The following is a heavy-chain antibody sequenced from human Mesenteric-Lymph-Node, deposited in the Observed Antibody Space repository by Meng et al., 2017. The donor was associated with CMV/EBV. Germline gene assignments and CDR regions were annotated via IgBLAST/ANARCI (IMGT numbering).Heavy chain of an antibody. D-gene: IGHD2-2*01. V-gene: IGHV1-18*01. CDR3: ARGREGFCSGSTCYGHALGY. CDR2: ISGYNGHT. J-gene: IGHJ4*02. Sequence: ASVKVSCKASGYTFTTYAITWVRQAPGQGLDCMGWISGYNGHTNYAQNLQGRVAMTRDTYTNTAYMELSSLRSDDTAVYYCARGREGFCSGSTCYGHALGYWGQGTLVTVSS. CDR1: GYTFTTYA.